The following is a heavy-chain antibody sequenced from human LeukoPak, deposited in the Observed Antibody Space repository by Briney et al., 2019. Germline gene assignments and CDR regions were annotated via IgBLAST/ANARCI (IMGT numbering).Heavy chain of an antibody. CDR1: GFTLTTYA. D-gene: IGHD6-19*01. CDR3: AKDLALAGTGGGFDV. V-gene: IGHV3-23*01. J-gene: IGHJ3*01. CDR2: ISGGGDKA. Sequence: PGGSLRLSCAASGFTLTTYAINWVRRAPGKGLEWASGISGGGDKAYYADSVNGRFTISRDNSENTVSLQMSSLRAEDTALYYCAKDLALAGTGGGFDVWGQGTRVAVSS.